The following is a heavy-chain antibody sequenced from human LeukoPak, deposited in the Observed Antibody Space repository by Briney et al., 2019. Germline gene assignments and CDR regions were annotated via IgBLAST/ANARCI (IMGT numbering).Heavy chain of an antibody. CDR3: ARDLSYCTITSCSYYYYGMDV. CDR2: ISSSGGTI. J-gene: IGHJ6*02. V-gene: IGHV3-48*03. D-gene: IGHD2-2*01. Sequence: GGSLRLSCSASGFTFSSYEMNWVRQAPGKGLEWVSYISSSGGTIYYADSVKGRFTISRDNAKNSLYLQMNSLRAEDTAVYYCARDLSYCTITSCSYYYYGMDVRGRGTTVTVSS. CDR1: GFTFSSYE.